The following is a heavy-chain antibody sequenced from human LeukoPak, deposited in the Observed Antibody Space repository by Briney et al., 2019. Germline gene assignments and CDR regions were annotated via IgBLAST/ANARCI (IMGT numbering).Heavy chain of an antibody. J-gene: IGHJ5*02. CDR1: GFTFSSYG. CDR3: ARVLGDSGWYLGWFDP. CDR2: IWYDGSDK. D-gene: IGHD6-19*01. Sequence: GGSLRLSCAASGFTFSSYGMHWVRQAPGKGLEWEAVIWYDGSDKYYADSVKGRFTISRDNSKNTLYLQMNSLRVEDMAVYYCARVLGDSGWYLGWFDPWGQGTLVTVSS. V-gene: IGHV3-33*01.